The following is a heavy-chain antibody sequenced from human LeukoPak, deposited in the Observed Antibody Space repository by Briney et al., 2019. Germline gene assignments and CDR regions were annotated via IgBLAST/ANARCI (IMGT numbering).Heavy chain of an antibody. CDR3: ARGPQWRGDYYYMDV. CDR2: MNPNSGNK. CDR1: GYSFTNFD. J-gene: IGHJ6*03. V-gene: IGHV1-8*01. D-gene: IGHD6-19*01. Sequence: GASVKVSCKASGYSFTNFDINWVRQATGQGLEWMGWMNPNSGNKGYAQKFQGRVTMTMNTSITTAYMELSSLRSEHTAVYYCARGPQWRGDYYYMDVWGRGTTVTVSS.